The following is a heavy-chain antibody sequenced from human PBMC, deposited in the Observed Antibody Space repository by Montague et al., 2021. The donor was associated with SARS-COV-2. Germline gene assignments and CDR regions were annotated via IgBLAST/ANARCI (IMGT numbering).Heavy chain of an antibody. Sequence: VKPTQTLTLTCTFSGFSLSTSGVGVGWIRQPPGKALEWLALIYWDDKRYSPSLKSRPTITKDTSKNQVVLTMTNMDPVDTATYYCAHRRGLLLSDAFDIWGQGTMVTVSS. J-gene: IGHJ3*02. CDR2: IYWDDK. D-gene: IGHD1-26*01. CDR3: AHRRGLLLSDAFDI. V-gene: IGHV2-5*01. CDR1: GFSLSTSGVG.